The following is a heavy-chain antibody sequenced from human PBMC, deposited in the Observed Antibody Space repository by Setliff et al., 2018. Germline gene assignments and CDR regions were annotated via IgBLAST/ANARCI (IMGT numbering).Heavy chain of an antibody. CDR3: ARDRPNSGSYFSLDY. V-gene: IGHV1-69*10. Sequence: SVKVSCKASGGTFSSYAISWVRRAPGQGLEWMGGIIPILGIANYAQKFQGRVTTTADKSTSTAYMELSSLRSEDTAVYYCARDRPNSGSYFSLDYWGQGTLVTVSS. CDR1: GGTFSSYA. J-gene: IGHJ4*02. D-gene: IGHD1-26*01. CDR2: IIPILGIA.